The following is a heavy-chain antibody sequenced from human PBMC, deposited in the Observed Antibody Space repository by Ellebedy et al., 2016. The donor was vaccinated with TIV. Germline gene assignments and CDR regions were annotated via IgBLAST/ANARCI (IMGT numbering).Heavy chain of an antibody. CDR2: INQHGSEI. V-gene: IGHV3-7*01. CDR3: ARNELRIHPTYKMDV. Sequence: GGSLRLSXAASGFTFSNYWMTWVRQAPGKGLEWVANINQHGSEIYYVDSVKGRFTISRDNAKNSLYLQMNSLRTEDAAVYYCARNELRIHPTYKMDVWGQGTTVTVSS. D-gene: IGHD1-7*01. CDR1: GFTFSNYW. J-gene: IGHJ6*02.